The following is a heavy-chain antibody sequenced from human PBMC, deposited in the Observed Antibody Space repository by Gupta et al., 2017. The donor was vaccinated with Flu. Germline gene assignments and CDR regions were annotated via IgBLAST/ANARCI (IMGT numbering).Heavy chain of an antibody. CDR2: ISNNGGST. Sequence: EVQLVESGGGLVQPGGSLRLSCSASGFTFSSYAMHWVRQAPGTALEYVSAISNNGGSTYYADSVKGRFTISRDNSKNTLYLQMSSLRAEDTAVYYCVRVTVINFDYWGQGTLVTVSS. V-gene: IGHV3-64D*06. CDR3: VRVTVINFDY. J-gene: IGHJ4*02. D-gene: IGHD2-21*02. CDR1: GFTFSSYA.